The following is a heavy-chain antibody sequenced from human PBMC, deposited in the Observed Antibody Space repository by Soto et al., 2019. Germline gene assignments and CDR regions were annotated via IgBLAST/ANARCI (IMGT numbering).Heavy chain of an antibody. CDR2: VSTSGHP. V-gene: IGHV4-4*07. CDR1: GGSISDYSSSHY. J-gene: IGHJ5*02. D-gene: IGHD3-22*01. CDR3: AKASPYYYDSSGYYGP. Sequence: SETLSLTCTVSGGSISDYSSSHYWSWIRQPAGKGLEWVGRVSTSGHPTYSPSLKSRVTMSLDTSKYQFSLTVNSVTAADTDMYYCAKASPYYYDSSGYYGPWGQGTLVTVSS.